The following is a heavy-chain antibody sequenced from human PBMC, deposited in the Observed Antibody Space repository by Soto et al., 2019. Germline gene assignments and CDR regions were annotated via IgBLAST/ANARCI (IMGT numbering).Heavy chain of an antibody. V-gene: IGHV4-39*01. Sequence: SETLSLTCTVSGGSISSSSYYWGWIRQPPGKGLEWIGSIYYSGSTYYNPSLNSRFTISVDTSKNQFSLKLSSVTAADTAVYYCARTDKSLYYYYYMDVWGKGTTVT. CDR2: IYYSGST. J-gene: IGHJ6*03. CDR3: ARTDKSLYYYYYMDV. CDR1: GGSISSSSYY.